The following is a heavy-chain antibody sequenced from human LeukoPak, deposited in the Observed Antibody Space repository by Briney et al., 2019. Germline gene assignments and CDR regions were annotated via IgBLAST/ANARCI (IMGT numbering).Heavy chain of an antibody. J-gene: IGHJ5*02. CDR1: GFSFSNNW. Sequence: GGSLRLSCAASGFSFSNNWMTWVRQAPGKGLEWVANIKQDESEKYYVDAVKGRFTISRDNAKNSLYLQMNNLRAEDTAVYFCARCWPRGWFDPWGRGTLVTVSS. V-gene: IGHV3-7*01. CDR3: ARCWPRGWFDP. CDR2: IKQDESEK.